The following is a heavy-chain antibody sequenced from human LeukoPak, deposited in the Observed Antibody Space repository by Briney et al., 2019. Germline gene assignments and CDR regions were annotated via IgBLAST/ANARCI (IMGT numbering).Heavy chain of an antibody. J-gene: IGHJ3*02. D-gene: IGHD3-10*01. V-gene: IGHV4-39*01. Sequence: SSETLSLTCTVSGGSISSSSYYWGWIRQPPGKGLEWIGSIYYSGSTYYNPSLKSRVTISVDTSKNQFSLKLSSVTAADTAVYYCASISSARGGHDAFDIWGQGTMVTVSS. CDR1: GGSISSSSYY. CDR2: IYYSGST. CDR3: ASISSARGGHDAFDI.